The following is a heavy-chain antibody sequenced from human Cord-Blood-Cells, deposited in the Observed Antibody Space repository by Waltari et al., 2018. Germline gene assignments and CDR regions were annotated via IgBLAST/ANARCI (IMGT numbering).Heavy chain of an antibody. CDR2: ISYDGSNK. Sequence: QVQLVESGGGVVQPGRSLRLSCAASGCTSSSYAMLWVGRAPGKGLEWVAVISYDGSNKYYADSVKGRFTISRDNSKNTLYLQMNSLRAEDTAVYYCARDSSGWYRIFDYWGQGTLVTVSS. V-gene: IGHV3-30*04. CDR1: GCTSSSYA. CDR3: ARDSSGWYRIFDY. D-gene: IGHD6-19*01. J-gene: IGHJ4*02.